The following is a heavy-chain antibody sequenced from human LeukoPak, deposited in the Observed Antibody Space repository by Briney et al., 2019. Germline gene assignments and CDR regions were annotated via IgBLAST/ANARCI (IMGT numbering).Heavy chain of an antibody. V-gene: IGHV1-8*01. D-gene: IGHD3-3*01. Sequence: ASVKVSCKASGYTFASYDINWVRQATGQGLEWMGWMNPNSSNTGYAQKFQGRVTMTRNTSISTAYMELSSLRSEDTAVYYCARSLTYYDFWSGYYIYGMDVWGQGTTVTVSS. CDR3: ARSLTYYDFWSGYYIYGMDV. CDR1: GYTFASYD. CDR2: MNPNSSNT. J-gene: IGHJ6*02.